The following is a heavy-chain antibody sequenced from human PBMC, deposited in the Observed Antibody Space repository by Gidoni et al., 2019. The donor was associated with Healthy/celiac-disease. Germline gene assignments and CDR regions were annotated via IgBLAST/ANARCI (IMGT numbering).Heavy chain of an antibody. CDR2: IYYSGST. CDR1: GGSISSGGYY. V-gene: IGHV4-31*03. CDR3: ASGSVSGEVFDY. J-gene: IGHJ4*02. Sequence: QVQLQESCPGLVKPSPTLSLTCTVSGGSISSGGYYWSWIRQHPGKGLEWIGYIYYSGSTYYNPSLKSRVTISVDTSKNQFSLKLSSVTAADTAVYYCASGSVSGEVFDYWGQGTLVTVSS. D-gene: IGHD1-26*01.